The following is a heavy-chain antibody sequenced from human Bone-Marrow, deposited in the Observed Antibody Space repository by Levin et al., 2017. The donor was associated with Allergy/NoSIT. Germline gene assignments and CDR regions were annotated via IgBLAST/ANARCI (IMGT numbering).Heavy chain of an antibody. CDR2: IFYDGSKA. D-gene: IGHD3-9*01. V-gene: IGHV3-33*01. J-gene: IGHJ6*03. Sequence: GGSLRLSCATSGFPFYTYGMHWVRQAPGKGLEWVALIFYDGSKAYYADSVRGRCTISRDRATNTLYLQMDDLRVEDTAVYYCARDYNTATTRYYNIDVWGKGTTVTVSS. CDR1: GFPFYTYG. CDR3: ARDYNTATTRYYNIDV.